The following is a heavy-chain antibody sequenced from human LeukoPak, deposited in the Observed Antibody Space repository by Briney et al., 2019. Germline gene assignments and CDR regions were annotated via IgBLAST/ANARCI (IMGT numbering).Heavy chain of an antibody. Sequence: GGSLRLSCAASGFTFSSYAMSWVRQAPGKGLEWVSAISGSGGSTYYADFVKGRFTISRDNSKNTLYLQMNSLRAEDTAVYYCAKEAGPYYDFWHAFDIWGQGTMVTVSS. CDR2: ISGSGGST. V-gene: IGHV3-23*01. D-gene: IGHD3-3*01. J-gene: IGHJ3*02. CDR3: AKEAGPYYDFWHAFDI. CDR1: GFTFSSYA.